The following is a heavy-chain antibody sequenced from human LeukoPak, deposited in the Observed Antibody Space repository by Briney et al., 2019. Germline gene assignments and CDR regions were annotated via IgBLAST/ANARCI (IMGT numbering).Heavy chain of an antibody. D-gene: IGHD3-22*01. J-gene: IGHJ5*02. V-gene: IGHV1-18*01. CDR3: ARGEYYYDSSGYST. Sequence: GASVKVSCKASGYTFTNYGISWVRQAPGQGLEWMGWISVYNGNTNYAQKFQGRVTVTTDTATSTAYMELRSLRSDDTAVYYCARGEYYYDSSGYSTWGQGTLVTVSS. CDR2: ISVYNGNT. CDR1: GYTFTNYG.